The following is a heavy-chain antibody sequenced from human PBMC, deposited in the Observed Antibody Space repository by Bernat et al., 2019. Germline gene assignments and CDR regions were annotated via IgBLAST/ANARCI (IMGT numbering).Heavy chain of an antibody. V-gene: IGHV3-74*01. Sequence: EVQLVESGGGLVQPGGSLRLSCAASGFAFSTYWMHWVRQAPGKGLVWVSRINSDGSSTSYAESVKGQFTISRDNAKNTLYLQMNSVRAEDTAVYYCVRDYGYSEKSWGQGTMVTVSS. J-gene: IGHJ3*01. CDR3: VRDYGYSEKS. CDR2: INSDGSST. D-gene: IGHD6-13*01. CDR1: GFAFSTYW.